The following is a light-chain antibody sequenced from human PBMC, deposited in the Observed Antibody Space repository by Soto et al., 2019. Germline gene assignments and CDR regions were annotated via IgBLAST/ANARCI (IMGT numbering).Light chain of an antibody. CDR2: AAS. J-gene: IGKJ5*01. CDR3: LQDNEYPIT. CDR1: QGIRND. V-gene: IGKV1-6*01. Sequence: AIQMTQSPSSLSASVGDRVTMTCRASQGIRNDLAWCQQKPGRAPKILIYAASSLQSGVPSRFSGSGSGRDFTLTISSLQPEDFATYYCLQDNEYPITFGQGTRLEIK.